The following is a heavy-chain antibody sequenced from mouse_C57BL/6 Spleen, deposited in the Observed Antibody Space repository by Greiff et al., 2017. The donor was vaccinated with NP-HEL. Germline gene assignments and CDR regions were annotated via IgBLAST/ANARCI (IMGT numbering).Heavy chain of an antibody. D-gene: IGHD2-4*01. J-gene: IGHJ4*01. CDR3: AKKREYYDYDDAMDY. CDR2: IWRGGST. V-gene: IGHV2-5*01. CDR1: GFSLTSYG. Sequence: VQRVESGPGLVQPSQSLSITCTVSGFSLTSYGVHWVRQSPGKGLEWLGVIWRGGSTDYNAAFMSRLSITKDNSKSQVFFKMNSLQADDTAIYYCAKKREYYDYDDAMDYWGQGTSVTVSS.